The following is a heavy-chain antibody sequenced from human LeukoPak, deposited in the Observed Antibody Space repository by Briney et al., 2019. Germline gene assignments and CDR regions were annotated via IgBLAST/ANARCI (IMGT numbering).Heavy chain of an antibody. J-gene: IGHJ4*02. Sequence: ASVKVSCKASGYTFTSYDINWGRQATGQGLEWMGWMNPNSGNTGYAQKFQGRVTMTRNTSISTAYMELSSPRSEDTAVYYCARGLGDGYNLYYFDYWGQGTLVTVSS. CDR1: GYTFTSYD. V-gene: IGHV1-8*01. D-gene: IGHD5-24*01. CDR2: MNPNSGNT. CDR3: ARGLGDGYNLYYFDY.